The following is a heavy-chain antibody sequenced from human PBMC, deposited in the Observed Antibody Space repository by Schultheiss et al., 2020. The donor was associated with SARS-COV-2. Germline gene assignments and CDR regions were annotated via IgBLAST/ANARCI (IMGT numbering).Heavy chain of an antibody. CDR3: AKDQVNDY. CDR1: GFTFSSYA. Sequence: GGSLRLSCAASGFTFSSYAMSWVRQAPGKGLEWVSRINSDGSSTSYADSVKGRFTISRDNAKNTLYLQMNSLRAEDTAVYFCAKDQVNDYWGQGTLVTVSS. D-gene: IGHD2-21*01. V-gene: IGHV3-74*01. J-gene: IGHJ4*02. CDR2: INSDGSST.